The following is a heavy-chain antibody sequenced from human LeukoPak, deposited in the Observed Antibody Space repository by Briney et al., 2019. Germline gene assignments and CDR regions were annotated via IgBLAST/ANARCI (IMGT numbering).Heavy chain of an antibody. CDR3: AKSGGYGLIDY. D-gene: IGHD1-26*01. Sequence: SETLSLTCTVSGASISGSGYYWGWIRQPPGKGLEWIGSIYSSGSTYYNASLQSRVTISIETSKNQIPLRLNSATAADTAMYYCAKSGGYGLIDYWGQGTLVTVSS. CDR1: GASISGSGYY. CDR2: IYSSGST. V-gene: IGHV4-39*01. J-gene: IGHJ4*02.